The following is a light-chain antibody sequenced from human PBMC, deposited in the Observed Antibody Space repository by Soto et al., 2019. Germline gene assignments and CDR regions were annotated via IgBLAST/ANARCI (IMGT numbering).Light chain of an antibody. J-gene: IGKJ5*01. V-gene: IGKV3-15*01. CDR3: QQYNNWPRT. Sequence: EIMVTQSPATLSVSPGERATLSCRASRSVSSNLAWYQQRPGQAPRLLIYGASTRATDVPARFSGSGSGSEFTLTISSLQSEDFAVYYCQQYNNWPRTYGQGTRLEIK. CDR1: RSVSSN. CDR2: GAS.